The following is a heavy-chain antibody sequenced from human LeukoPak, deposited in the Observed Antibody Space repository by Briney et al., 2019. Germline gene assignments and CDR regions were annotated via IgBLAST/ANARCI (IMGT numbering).Heavy chain of an antibody. CDR2: ISVRGGRI. V-gene: IGHV3-23*01. CDR3: EKRYCSGINCCHFDY. Sequence: GGSLRLSCAASGFTSNDYDMSWVRQAPGRGLEWVSTISVRGGRIYYAESVKGRFTISRDNSKNTVYLQMSSLRVEDTAIYYCEKRYCSGINCCHFDYWGQGTLVTVSS. J-gene: IGHJ4*02. CDR1: GFTSNDYD. D-gene: IGHD2-2*01.